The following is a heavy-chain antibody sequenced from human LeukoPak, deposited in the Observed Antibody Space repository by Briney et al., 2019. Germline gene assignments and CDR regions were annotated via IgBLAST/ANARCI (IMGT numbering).Heavy chain of an antibody. CDR3: VRGNYDNRGYSNAFDI. CDR1: GVSISSSY. J-gene: IGHJ3*02. V-gene: IGHV4-59*01. D-gene: IGHD3-22*01. Sequence: SETLSLTCTVSGVSISSSYWSWIRQPPGKRLEWIGYIYYNGNTNSNPSLKSRVTISADTSKNQFSLKLSSVSAADTAVYYCVRGNYDNRGYSNAFDIWGQGAMVTVSS. CDR2: IYYNGNT.